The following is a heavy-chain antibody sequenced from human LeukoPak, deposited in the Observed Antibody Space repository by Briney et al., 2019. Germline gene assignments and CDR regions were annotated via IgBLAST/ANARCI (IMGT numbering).Heavy chain of an antibody. CDR1: GFTFSSYA. Sequence: TGRALRLSCAASGFTFSSYAMHWVRQAPGKGLEGGAGISYDGSNKYYADSVKGRFTISRDNSKNTLYLQMNSLRAEDTAVYYCARNQPDDYGDYDGWFDPWGQGTLVTVSS. D-gene: IGHD4-17*01. CDR3: ARNQPDDYGDYDGWFDP. V-gene: IGHV3-30-3*01. J-gene: IGHJ5*02. CDR2: ISYDGSNK.